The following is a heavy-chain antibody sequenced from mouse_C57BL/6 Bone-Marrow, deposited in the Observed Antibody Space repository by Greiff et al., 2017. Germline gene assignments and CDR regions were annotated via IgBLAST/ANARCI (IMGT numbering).Heavy chain of an antibody. CDR2: IDPSDSYT. Sequence: VQLQQPGAELVMPGASVKLSCKASGYTFTSYWMHWVKQRPGQGLEWIGEIDPSDSYTNYNQKFTGKSTLTVDKSSDTADMQLSSLTSEDSAVYYCAVLLRYRDCFDYWGQGTTLTVSS. CDR1: GYTFTSYW. D-gene: IGHD1-1*01. J-gene: IGHJ2*01. V-gene: IGHV1-69*01. CDR3: AVLLRYRDCFDY.